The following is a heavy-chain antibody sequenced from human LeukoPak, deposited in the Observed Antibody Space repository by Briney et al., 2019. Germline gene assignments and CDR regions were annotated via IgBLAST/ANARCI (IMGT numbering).Heavy chain of an antibody. CDR3: ARDPTAGSGDWYAWFDP. Sequence: ASVKVSCKASGYTFTTYALHWVRQAPGQRLEWMAWINVGNGNTKYSQKFQGRVTISRDTSASTAYMEVRSLRSEDTAVYYCARDPTAGSGDWYAWFDPWGQGTLVTVSS. CDR1: GYTFTTYA. D-gene: IGHD3/OR15-3a*01. V-gene: IGHV1-3*01. CDR2: INVGNGNT. J-gene: IGHJ5*02.